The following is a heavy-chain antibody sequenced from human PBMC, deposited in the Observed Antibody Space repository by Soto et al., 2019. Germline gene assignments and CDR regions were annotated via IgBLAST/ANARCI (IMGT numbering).Heavy chain of an antibody. CDR2: IDWDDDK. D-gene: IGHD3-22*01. J-gene: IGHJ6*02. V-gene: IGHV2-70*01. Sequence: SGPTLVNPTQTLTLTCTFSGFSLSTSGMCVSWIRQPPGKALEWLALIDWDDDKYYSTSLKTRLTISKDTSKNQVVLTMTNMDPVDTATYYCARTPLTDYYDGSGYYYYYYGMDVWGQGTTVTVSS. CDR1: GFSLSTSGMC. CDR3: ARTPLTDYYDGSGYYYYYYGMDV.